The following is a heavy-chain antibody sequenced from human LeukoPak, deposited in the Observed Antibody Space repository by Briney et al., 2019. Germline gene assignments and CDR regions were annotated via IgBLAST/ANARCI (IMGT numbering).Heavy chain of an antibody. V-gene: IGHV4-39*01. Sequence: PSETLSLTCTVSGGSISSSSYYWGWIRQPPGKGLEWIGSIYYSGSTYYNPSLKSRVTISVDTSKNQFSLKLSSVTAADTAVYYCARTGRRSDSSGTFDYWGQGTLVTVSS. D-gene: IGHD3-22*01. J-gene: IGHJ4*02. CDR1: GGSISSSSYY. CDR3: ARTGRRSDSSGTFDY. CDR2: IYYSGST.